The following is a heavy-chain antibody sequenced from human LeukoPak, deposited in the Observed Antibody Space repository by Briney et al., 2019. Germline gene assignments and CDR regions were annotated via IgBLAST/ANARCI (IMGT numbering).Heavy chain of an antibody. J-gene: IGHJ6*02. CDR2: IYYSGST. V-gene: IGHV4-39*01. CDR3: ARDRFWSGYYGFTDYYYGMDV. D-gene: IGHD3-3*01. CDR1: GGSISSSSYY. Sequence: SETLSLTCTVSGGSISSSSYYWGWIRQPPGKGLGWIGSIYYSGSTYYNPSLKSRVTISVDTSKNQFSLKLSSVTAADTAEYYCARDRFWSGYYGFTDYYYGMDVWGQGTTVTVSS.